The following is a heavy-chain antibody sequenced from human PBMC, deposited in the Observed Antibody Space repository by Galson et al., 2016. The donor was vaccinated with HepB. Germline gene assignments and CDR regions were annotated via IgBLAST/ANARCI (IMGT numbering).Heavy chain of an antibody. V-gene: IGHV2-5*01. CDR3: AHTEVWFRPLRFGLDV. Sequence: PALVKPTQTLTLTCTFSGFSLSATGVGVGWIRQPPGKALELLALIYWNDDKRYSPSLQTRLTITKNISKNQVVLTMANMDPLDTATYYCAHTEVWFRPLRFGLDVWGKGTTVTVSS. CDR1: GFSLSATGVG. CDR2: IYWNDDK. J-gene: IGHJ6*04. D-gene: IGHD3-10*01.